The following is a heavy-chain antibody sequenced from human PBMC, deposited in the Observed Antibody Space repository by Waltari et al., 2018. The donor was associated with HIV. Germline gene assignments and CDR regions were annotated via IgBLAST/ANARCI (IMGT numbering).Heavy chain of an antibody. J-gene: IGHJ4*02. D-gene: IGHD2-15*01. CDR1: GFPFERYW. CDR2: INQDGSEM. V-gene: IGHV3-7*03. CDR3: ARSSSGVFDH. Sequence: SGGGSAKPGGSLRVSCGVAGFPFERYWMSWVRQAPGKGLEWVANINQDGSEMYLVDSVKGRFTIFRDNIKKSVYLQMKNLRDEDTATYYCARSSSGVFDHWGQGSPVTVSS.